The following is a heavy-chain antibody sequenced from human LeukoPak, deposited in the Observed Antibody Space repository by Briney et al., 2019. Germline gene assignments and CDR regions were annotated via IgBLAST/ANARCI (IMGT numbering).Heavy chain of an antibody. CDR1: GGSISSYY. J-gene: IGHJ5*02. CDR3: ARGGYSSSWSKWFDP. Sequence: SETLSPTCTVSGGSISSYYWSWIRQPAGKGLEWIGRIYTSGSTNYNPSLKSRVTISVDTSKNQFSLKLSSVTAADTAVYYCARGGYSSSWSKWFDPWGQGTLVTVSS. V-gene: IGHV4-4*07. CDR2: IYTSGST. D-gene: IGHD6-13*01.